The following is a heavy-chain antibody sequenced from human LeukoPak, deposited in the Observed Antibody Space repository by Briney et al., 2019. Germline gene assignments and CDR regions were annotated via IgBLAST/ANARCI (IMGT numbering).Heavy chain of an antibody. CDR2: IYYSGST. CDR3: ARTVTTERLNYYYYYMDV. Sequence: SETLSLTCTVSGGSISSYYWSWIRQPPGKGLEWIGYIYYSGSTNYNPSLKSRVTISVDTSKNQFSLKLSSVTAADTAVHYCARTVTTERLNYYYYYMDVWGKGTTVTVSS. D-gene: IGHD4-17*01. V-gene: IGHV4-59*01. CDR1: GGSISSYY. J-gene: IGHJ6*03.